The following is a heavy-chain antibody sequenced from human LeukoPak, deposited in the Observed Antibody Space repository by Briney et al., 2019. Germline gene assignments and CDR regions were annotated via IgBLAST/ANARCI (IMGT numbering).Heavy chain of an antibody. J-gene: IGHJ4*02. CDR1: GFTISSYS. CDR2: ITSSSSTV. D-gene: IGHD4-17*01. V-gene: IGHV3-48*04. Sequence: GGSLRLSCAASGFTISSYSMNWVRQAPGKGLEWVSYITSSSSTVGYADSVKGRFTISRDNAKNSLYLQMNRLKVEDTAVYYCARVVDHDYGDYYLDYWGQGTLVTVSS. CDR3: ARVVDHDYGDYYLDY.